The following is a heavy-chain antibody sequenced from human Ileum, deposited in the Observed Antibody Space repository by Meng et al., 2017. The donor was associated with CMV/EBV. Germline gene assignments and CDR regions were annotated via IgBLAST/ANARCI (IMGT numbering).Heavy chain of an antibody. CDR2: IYFSGST. CDR3: ARGPGGDWFDP. Sequence: QVQLQESGPGLVKPSQTLSLTCAVSGDFIRGGGFYWTWIRQPPGKALEWIGYIYFSGSTYYSPSLKSRVTISVDTAKNQFSLNLNSVTAADTAVYYCARGPGGDWFDPWGQGTLVTVSS. CDR1: GDFIRGGGFY. D-gene: IGHD3-16*01. V-gene: IGHV4-30-4*01. J-gene: IGHJ5*02.